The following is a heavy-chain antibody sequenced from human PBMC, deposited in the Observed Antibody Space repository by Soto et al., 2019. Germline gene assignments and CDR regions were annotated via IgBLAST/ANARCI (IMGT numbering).Heavy chain of an antibody. Sequence: ASVKVSCKASGYTFTSYGISWVRQAPGQGLEWMGWIRAYNGNTNYAQKLQGRVTRTTDTSTSTAYMELRSLRSDDTAVYYCARDRGYSGGYYLTIDYWGQGTLVTVSS. V-gene: IGHV1-18*01. D-gene: IGHD3-22*01. CDR2: IRAYNGNT. J-gene: IGHJ4*02. CDR3: ARDRGYSGGYYLTIDY. CDR1: GYTFTSYG.